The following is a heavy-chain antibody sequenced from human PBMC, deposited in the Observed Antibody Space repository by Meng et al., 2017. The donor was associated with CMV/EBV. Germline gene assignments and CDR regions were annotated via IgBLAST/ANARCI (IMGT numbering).Heavy chain of an antibody. CDR1: GGPSSSRYY. V-gene: IGHV4-39*07. Sequence: SETLSLTCSVSGGPSSSRYYWGWIRQPPGKGLEWIGSIYYSGSTYYSSSLKSRVTISVDTSKNQVSLKLSPVTASDTAVYYCARGGALSTFGLDVWGQGTTVTVSS. CDR2: IYYSGST. D-gene: IGHD3-16*01. CDR3: ARGGALSTFGLDV. J-gene: IGHJ6*02.